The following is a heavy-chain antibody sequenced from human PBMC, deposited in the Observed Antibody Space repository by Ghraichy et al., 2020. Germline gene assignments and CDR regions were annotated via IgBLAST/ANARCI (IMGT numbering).Heavy chain of an antibody. V-gene: IGHV4-34*01. D-gene: IGHD5-24*01. J-gene: IGHJ3*02. CDR2: INHSGST. Sequence: SATLSLTCAVYGGYFSGYKWSWIGQPPGMGLEWIGEINHSGSTHYNPSLKSRVTISVATSKNQFSLKLSSVTAADTAVYYCARGGLATTSLPDAFDIWGQGTMVTVSS. CDR1: GGYFSGYK. CDR3: ARGGLATTSLPDAFDI.